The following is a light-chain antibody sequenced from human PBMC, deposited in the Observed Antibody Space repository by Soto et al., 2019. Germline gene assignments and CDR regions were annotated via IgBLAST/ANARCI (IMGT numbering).Light chain of an antibody. Sequence: QAVVTQPASVSGSPGQSITISCSGTRRDVGAYNLVSWYLQHPGKAPQLLIYEVRNRPSGISSRFSGSRSGNTASLTISSLLPEDEADYYCSAFTSRSSLVFGGGTKLTVL. CDR3: SAFTSRSSLV. V-gene: IGLV2-14*01. CDR2: EVR. J-gene: IGLJ2*01. CDR1: RRDVGAYNL.